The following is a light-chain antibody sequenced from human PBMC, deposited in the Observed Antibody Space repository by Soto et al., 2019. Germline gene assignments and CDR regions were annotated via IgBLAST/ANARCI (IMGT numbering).Light chain of an antibody. CDR2: DVS. CDR1: ISDVGGYNY. CDR3: SSYTSSSTYV. V-gene: IGLV2-14*03. J-gene: IGLJ1*01. Sequence: QSALTQPASVSGSPGQSITISCTGTISDVGGYNYVSWYQQHPGKAPKLMIFDVSNRPSGLSNRFSGSKSGYTASLTISGLQAEDEADYYCSSYTSSSTYVFGTGTKVTVL.